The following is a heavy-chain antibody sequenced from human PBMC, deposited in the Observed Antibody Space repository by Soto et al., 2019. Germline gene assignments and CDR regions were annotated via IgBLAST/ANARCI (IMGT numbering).Heavy chain of an antibody. D-gene: IGHD2-21*02. V-gene: IGHV4-4*02. Sequence: QVQLQESGPRLVTPSGSLSLTCGVSGGTVASSHCWSLVRQSPGGVLEWIGNVYHTGATNLNPSLQSRVTISVDKSNNQFSLRRHSLTAADPAVYFCAREIVTAGGNNYFDPWGPGTLVTVSS. J-gene: IGHJ5*02. CDR2: VYHTGAT. CDR1: GGTVASSHC. CDR3: AREIVTAGGNNYFDP.